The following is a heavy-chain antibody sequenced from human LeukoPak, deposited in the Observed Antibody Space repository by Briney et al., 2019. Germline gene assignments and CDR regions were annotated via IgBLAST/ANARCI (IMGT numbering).Heavy chain of an antibody. CDR3: VKGSSSSRPYYFDY. Sequence: PGGSLRLSCGAPGFTLSDYAMSGVRQAPGKGLEWFSALTQSGGDTYHADFVKGRFTISRENSKNTLSLQMNSLRVEDTAVYYCVKGSSSSRPYYFDYWGQGTLVTVSS. CDR2: LTQSGGDT. V-gene: IGHV3-23*01. J-gene: IGHJ4*02. D-gene: IGHD3-3*01. CDR1: GFTLSDYA.